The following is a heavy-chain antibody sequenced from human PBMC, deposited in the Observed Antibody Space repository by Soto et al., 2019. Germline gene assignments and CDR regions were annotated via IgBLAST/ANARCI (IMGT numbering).Heavy chain of an antibody. CDR3: AKHGANYGDYSMFDY. Sequence: GGSLRLSCAASGFTFSSYAMSWVRQAPGKWLEWVSAISGSGGSTYYADSVKGRFTISRDNSKNTLYLQMNSLRAEDTAVYYCAKHGANYGDYSMFDYWGQGXLVTVYS. CDR1: GFTFSSYA. J-gene: IGHJ4*02. V-gene: IGHV3-23*01. CDR2: ISGSGGST. D-gene: IGHD4-17*01.